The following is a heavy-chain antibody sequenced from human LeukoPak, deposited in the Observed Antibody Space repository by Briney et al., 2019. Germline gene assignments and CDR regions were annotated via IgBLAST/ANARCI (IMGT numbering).Heavy chain of an antibody. CDR1: GGSISSYY. Sequence: PSETLSLTCTVSGGSISSYYWSWIRQPPGKGLEWIGYIYYSGSTNYNPSLKSRVTISVDTSKNQFSLKLSSVTAADTAVYYCARDMIYYDSSGYYDWFDPWGQETLVTVSS. CDR2: IYYSGST. J-gene: IGHJ5*02. D-gene: IGHD3-22*01. V-gene: IGHV4-59*01. CDR3: ARDMIYYDSSGYYDWFDP.